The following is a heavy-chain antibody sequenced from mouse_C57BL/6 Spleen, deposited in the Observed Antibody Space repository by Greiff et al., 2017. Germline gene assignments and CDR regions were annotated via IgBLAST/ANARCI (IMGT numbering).Heavy chain of an antibody. D-gene: IGHD2-4*01. CDR3: ARYPFTMITRYWYFDV. V-gene: IGHV1-53*01. Sequence: QVQLKQSGTELVKPGASVKLSCKASGYTFTSYWMHWVKQRPGQGLEWIGNINPSNGGTNYNEKFKSKATLTVDKSSSTAYMQLSSLTSEDSAVYYCARYPFTMITRYWYFDVWGTGTTVTVSS. CDR2: INPSNGGT. J-gene: IGHJ1*03. CDR1: GYTFTSYW.